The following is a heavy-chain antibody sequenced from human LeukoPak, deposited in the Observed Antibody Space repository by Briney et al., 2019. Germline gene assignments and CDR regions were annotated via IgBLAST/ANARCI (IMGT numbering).Heavy chain of an antibody. CDR2: IWYDGSNK. J-gene: IGHJ4*02. V-gene: IGHV3-33*01. CDR3: AREGSGISAHYFDY. CDR1: GFSFSSYG. D-gene: IGHD3-10*01. Sequence: GGSLRLSCAASGFSFSSYGIHWVRQAPGKGLEWVAVIWYDGSNKYYADSVKGRFTISRDNSKNTLYLQMNSLRAEDTAVYYCAREGSGISAHYFDYWGQGTLVTVSS.